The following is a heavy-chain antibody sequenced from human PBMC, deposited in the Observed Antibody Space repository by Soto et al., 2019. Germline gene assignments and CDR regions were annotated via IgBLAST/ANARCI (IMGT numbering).Heavy chain of an antibody. CDR1: GGSISSSSYY. V-gene: IGHV4-39*01. D-gene: IGHD5-18*01. CDR3: AATGGYSYGYVNY. CDR2: IYYSGST. J-gene: IGHJ4*02. Sequence: SEILSLTCTVSGGSISSSSYYWVWIRQPPGKGLEWIGSIYYSGSTYYNPSLKSRVTISVDTSKNQFSLKLSSVTAADTAVYYCAATGGYSYGYVNYWGQGTLVTVSS.